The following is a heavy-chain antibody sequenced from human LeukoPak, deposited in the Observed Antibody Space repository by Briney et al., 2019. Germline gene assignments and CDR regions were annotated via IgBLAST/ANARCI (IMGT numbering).Heavy chain of an antibody. CDR3: ASGQILNGQQPPTDY. CDR2: INSDGSST. D-gene: IGHD6-13*01. V-gene: IGHV3-74*01. Sequence: PGGSLRLSCAASGFTFSSYWMHWVRQAPGKGLVWVSRINSDGSSTSYADSVKGRFTISRDNAKNTLYLQMNSLRAEDTAVYYCASGQILNGQQPPTDYWGQGTLVTVSS. J-gene: IGHJ4*02. CDR1: GFTFSSYW.